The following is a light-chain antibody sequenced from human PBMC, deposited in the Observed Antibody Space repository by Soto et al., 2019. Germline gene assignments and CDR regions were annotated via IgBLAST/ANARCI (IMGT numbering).Light chain of an antibody. J-gene: IGKJ4*01. CDR3: QQYGNSPFT. CDR2: GAS. CDR1: QTVSRSA. V-gene: IGKV3-20*01. Sequence: EIVLTRSPGTLSLSPGERATLSCRASQTVSRSALAWYQQKPGQAPRLLIYGASNRATGIPDRFSGSGSGTDFTLTISRLEPEDFEVYYCQQYGNSPFTFGGGTKVDIK.